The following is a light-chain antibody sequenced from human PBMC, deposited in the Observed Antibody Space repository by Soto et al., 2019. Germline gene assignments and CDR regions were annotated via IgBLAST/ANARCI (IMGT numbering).Light chain of an antibody. CDR3: AAWDDRLSGLE. J-gene: IGLJ2*01. V-gene: IGLV1-47*01. CDR2: RHD. Sequence: QSVLTQPPSVSAAPGQKVTISCSGGTSNIGTNYVSWYQHLPGTAPKLLIYRHDQRPSGVPDRFSGSKSDTSASLAISGLRSEDEADYYCAAWDDRLSGLEFGGGTKLTVL. CDR1: TSNIGTNY.